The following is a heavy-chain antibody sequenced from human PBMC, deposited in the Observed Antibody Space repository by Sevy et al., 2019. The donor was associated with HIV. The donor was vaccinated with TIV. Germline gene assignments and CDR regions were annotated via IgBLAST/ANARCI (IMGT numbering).Heavy chain of an antibody. Sequence: GGSLRLSCAASGFTLSSYAMSWVRQAPGKGLEWVSAISGSGGSTYYADSVKGRFTISRDNSKNTLYLQMNSLRAEDTAVYYCAKGNKYGDYFDYWGQGTLVTVSS. D-gene: IGHD3-10*01. CDR1: GFTLSSYA. J-gene: IGHJ4*02. CDR2: ISGSGGST. CDR3: AKGNKYGDYFDY. V-gene: IGHV3-23*01.